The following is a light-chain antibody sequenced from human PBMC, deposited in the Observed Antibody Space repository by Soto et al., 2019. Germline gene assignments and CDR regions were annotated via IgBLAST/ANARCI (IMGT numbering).Light chain of an antibody. V-gene: IGKV3-11*01. CDR2: DAS. Sequence: LWTQSPGTLALCPWSRDTLSCSASQTVSSYLLWYQQKPGQAPRLLIYDASNRATGVPARFTGSGSETDFTLTISSLEPDDFTVYYCQQRMKWPLTLGQGTRLEIK. J-gene: IGKJ5*01. CDR3: QQRMKWPLT. CDR1: QTVSSY.